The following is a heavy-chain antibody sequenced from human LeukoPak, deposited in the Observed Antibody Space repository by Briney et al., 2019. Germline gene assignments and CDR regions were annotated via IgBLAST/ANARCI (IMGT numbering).Heavy chain of an antibody. CDR1: GYTFTGYY. V-gene: IGHV1-2*02. CDR3: ARVVPYCSSTSCSRGGYYYYYYMGV. Sequence: ASVKVSCKASGYTFTGYYMHWVRQAPGQGLEWMGWTNPNSGGTNYAQKFQGRVTMTRDTSISTAYMELSRLRSDDTAVYYCARVVPYCSSTSCSRGGYYYYYYMGVWGKGTTVTVSS. J-gene: IGHJ6*03. CDR2: TNPNSGGT. D-gene: IGHD2-2*01.